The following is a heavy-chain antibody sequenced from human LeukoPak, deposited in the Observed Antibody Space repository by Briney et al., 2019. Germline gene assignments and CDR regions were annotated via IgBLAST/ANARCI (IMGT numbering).Heavy chain of an antibody. D-gene: IGHD3-16*02. V-gene: IGHV4-39*02. CDR3: ARAFPPYDYVWGSYRSRGAFDY. Sequence: PSETLSLTCTVSGASISGSGYYWGWIRQPPGKGIEWIGSIYSSGSTYYNASLQSRVTISIETSKNQISLRLNSVTAADTAMYYCARAFPPYDYVWGSYRSRGAFDYWGQGTLVTVSS. CDR2: IYSSGST. J-gene: IGHJ4*02. CDR1: GASISGSGYY.